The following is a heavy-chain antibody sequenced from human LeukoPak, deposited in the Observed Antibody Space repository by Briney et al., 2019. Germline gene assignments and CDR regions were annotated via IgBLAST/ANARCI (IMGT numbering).Heavy chain of an antibody. Sequence: APVKVSCKASGYTFTSYGISWVRQAPGQGLEWMGWISAYNGNTNYAQKLQGRVTMTTDTSTSTAYMELRSLRSDDTAVYYCARVGYCSSTSCYSPFDYWGQGTLVTVSS. V-gene: IGHV1-18*01. J-gene: IGHJ4*02. D-gene: IGHD2-2*01. CDR1: GYTFTSYG. CDR3: ARVGYCSSTSCYSPFDY. CDR2: ISAYNGNT.